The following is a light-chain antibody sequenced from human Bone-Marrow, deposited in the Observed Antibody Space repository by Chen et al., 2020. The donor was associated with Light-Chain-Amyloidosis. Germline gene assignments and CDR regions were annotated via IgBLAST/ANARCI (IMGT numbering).Light chain of an antibody. CDR3: SSYTITNTLV. CDR2: EVT. V-gene: IGLV2-14*01. Sequence: QSALTQPASVSGSPGQSSTISCTGTSSDVGGDNHVSWYQQHPDKATKLMIYEVTNRPSWVPDRFSGSKSDNTASLTISGLQTEDEADYFCSSYTITNTLVFGSGTRVTVL. J-gene: IGLJ1*01. CDR1: SSDVGGDNH.